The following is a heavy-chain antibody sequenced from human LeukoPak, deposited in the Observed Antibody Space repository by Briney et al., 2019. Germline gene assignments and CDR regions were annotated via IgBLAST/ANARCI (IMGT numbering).Heavy chain of an antibody. CDR2: INHSGST. Sequence: SETLSLTCAVYGGSFSGYYWSWIRQPPGKGLEWIGEINHSGSTNYNPSLKSGVTISVDTSKNQFSLKLSSVTAADTAVYYCARFGSGWYYFDYWGQGTLVTVSS. V-gene: IGHV4-34*01. J-gene: IGHJ4*02. CDR1: GGSFSGYY. CDR3: ARFGSGWYYFDY. D-gene: IGHD6-19*01.